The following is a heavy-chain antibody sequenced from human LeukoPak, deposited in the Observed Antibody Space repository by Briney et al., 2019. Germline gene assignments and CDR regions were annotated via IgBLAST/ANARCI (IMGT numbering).Heavy chain of an antibody. V-gene: IGHV3-20*01. CDR2: INWNGGSK. CDR3: ARDYYDSTAFDY. Sequence: TGGSLRLSCAASGFTFDDYGMSWVRQAPGKGLEWVSGINWNGGSKGYADSVKGRFTISRDNAKNSLYLQMNSLRAEDTALYHCARDYYDSTAFDYWGQGTLVTVSS. J-gene: IGHJ4*02. D-gene: IGHD3-22*01. CDR1: GFTFDDYG.